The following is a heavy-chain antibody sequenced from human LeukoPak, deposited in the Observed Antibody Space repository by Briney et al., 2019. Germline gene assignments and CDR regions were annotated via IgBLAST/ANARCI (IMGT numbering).Heavy chain of an antibody. V-gene: IGHV3-43*01. J-gene: IGHJ6*02. CDR2: ISWDGGST. Sequence: GGSLRLSCAASGFTFDDYTMHWVRQAPGKGLEWVSLISWDGGSTYYADSVKGRFTISRDNSKNSLYLQMNSLRTEDTALYYCAKGHPESYYYHGMDVWGQGTTVTVSS. CDR1: GFTFDDYT. CDR3: AKGHPESYYYHGMDV.